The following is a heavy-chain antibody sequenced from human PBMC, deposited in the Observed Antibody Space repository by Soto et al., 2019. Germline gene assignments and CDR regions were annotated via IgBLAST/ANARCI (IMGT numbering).Heavy chain of an antibody. V-gene: IGHV3-23*01. CDR2: INVSGGST. CDR1: GFRFSSYV. CDR3: AKEVRRSGSSSVDY. D-gene: IGHD3-10*01. Sequence: GGSLRLSGAASGFRFSSYVMSGGRQAPGKGLEWVSAINVSGGSTHYADSVKGRFTISRDNSKNTLYRQRNRLSVEDTAVYYCAKEVRRSGSSSVDYWGQGTRVTVSS. J-gene: IGHJ4*02.